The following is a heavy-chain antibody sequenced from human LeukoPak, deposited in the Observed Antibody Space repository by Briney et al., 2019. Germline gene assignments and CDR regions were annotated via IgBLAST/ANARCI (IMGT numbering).Heavy chain of an antibody. J-gene: IGHJ6*03. CDR3: ARPYYYYMDV. Sequence: PSETLSLTCTISGGSVSGYYWSWIRQSPGKGLEWIGYIYHTGSTSYSPSLKSRVTISADTSQNQFSLKLSSVTAADTAVYYCARPYYYYMDVWGKGTTVTVSS. V-gene: IGHV4-59*02. CDR2: IYHTGST. CDR1: GGSVSGYY.